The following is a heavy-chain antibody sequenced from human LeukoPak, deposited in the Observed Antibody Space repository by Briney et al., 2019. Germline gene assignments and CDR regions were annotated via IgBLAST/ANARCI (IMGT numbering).Heavy chain of an antibody. V-gene: IGHV4-61*02. D-gene: IGHD1-20*01. J-gene: IGHJ5*02. CDR1: GGSISSSSYY. Sequence: SQNLSLTCSVSGGSISSSSYYWSWIRQPAGKGLEWIGRIYTSGSTKYNPSLKSRVTISVDTSKNQFSLKLNSVTAADTAVYYCARGVTVTTWDPWFDTWGQGTLVTVSS. CDR3: ARGVTVTTWDPWFDT. CDR2: IYTSGST.